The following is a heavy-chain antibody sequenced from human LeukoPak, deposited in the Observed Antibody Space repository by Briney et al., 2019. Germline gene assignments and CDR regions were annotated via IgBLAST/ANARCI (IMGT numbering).Heavy chain of an antibody. CDR2: IWYDGSNK. Sequence: GGSLRLSCAASGFTFSSYGMHWVRQAPGKGLEWVAVIWYDGSNKYYADSVKGRFTISRDNSKNTLYLQMNSLRAEDTAVYYCARERVWFGESDYYYGLDVWGKGTTVTVSS. CDR3: ARERVWFGESDYYYGLDV. D-gene: IGHD3-10*01. J-gene: IGHJ6*04. CDR1: GFTFSSYG. V-gene: IGHV3-33*01.